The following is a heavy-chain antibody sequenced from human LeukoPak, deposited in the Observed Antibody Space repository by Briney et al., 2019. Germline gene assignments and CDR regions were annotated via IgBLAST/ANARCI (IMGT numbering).Heavy chain of an antibody. CDR3: ARGGPQRGRYCSSTSCYAVGNWFDP. CDR1: GYTFTSYD. V-gene: IGHV1-8*03. CDR2: MNRNSGNT. J-gene: IGHJ5*02. D-gene: IGHD2-2*01. Sequence: ASVKVSCKASGYTFTSYDINWVRQATGQGLEWMGWMNRNSGNTGYAQKFQGRVTITRNTSVSTAYMELSSLRSEDTAVYYCARGGPQRGRYCSSTSCYAVGNWFDPWGQGTLVTVSS.